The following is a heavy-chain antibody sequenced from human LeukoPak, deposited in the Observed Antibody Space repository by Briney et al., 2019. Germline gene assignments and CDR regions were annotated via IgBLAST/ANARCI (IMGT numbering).Heavy chain of an antibody. Sequence: SETLSLTCTVSGGSISSYYWSWIRQPPGKGLEWIGYIYYSGSTNYNPSLKSRVTISVDTSKNQFSLKLSSVTAADTAVYYCARAYIPWEGPYSYFDYWGQGTLVTVSS. J-gene: IGHJ4*02. D-gene: IGHD1-26*01. CDR1: GGSISSYY. CDR2: IYYSGST. V-gene: IGHV4-59*01. CDR3: ARAYIPWEGPYSYFDY.